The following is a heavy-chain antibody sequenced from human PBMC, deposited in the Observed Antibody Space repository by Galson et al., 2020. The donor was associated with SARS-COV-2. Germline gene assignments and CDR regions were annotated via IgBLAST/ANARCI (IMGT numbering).Heavy chain of an antibody. CDR1: GFTFSSYW. CDR2: INSDGSST. CDR3: ARAYSGSYYWYFDY. J-gene: IGHJ4*02. Sequence: GGSLRLSCAASGFTFSSYWMHWVRQAPGKGLVWVSRINSDGSSTSYADSVKGRFTISRDNAKNTLYLQMNSLRAEDTAVYYCARAYSGSYYWYFDYWGQGTLVTVSS. D-gene: IGHD1-26*01. V-gene: IGHV3-74*01.